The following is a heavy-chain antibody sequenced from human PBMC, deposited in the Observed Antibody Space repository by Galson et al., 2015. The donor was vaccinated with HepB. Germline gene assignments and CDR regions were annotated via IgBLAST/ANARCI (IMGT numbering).Heavy chain of an antibody. CDR1: GFSFSDSY. Sequence: SLRLSCAASGFSFSDSYMGWTRQAPGKGLEWVSYISASGRYTNYANSLKGRFTISRDNAKNSLHLQMNSLRVEDTAMYYCARGWNSGLDYWGQGTLVTVSS. CDR3: ARGWNSGLDY. CDR2: ISASGRYT. V-gene: IGHV3-11*06. J-gene: IGHJ4*02. D-gene: IGHD1/OR15-1a*01.